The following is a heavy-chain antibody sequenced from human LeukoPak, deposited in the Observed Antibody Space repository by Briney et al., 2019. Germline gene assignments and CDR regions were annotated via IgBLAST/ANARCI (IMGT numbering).Heavy chain of an antibody. CDR1: GFTFSSYS. J-gene: IGHJ4*02. D-gene: IGHD3-9*01. CDR3: ARAVYDILTGYYNYDYFDY. V-gene: IGHV3-21*01. CDR2: ISSSSSYI. Sequence: PGGSLRLSCAASGFTFSSYSMNWVRQAPGKGLEWVSSISSSSSYIYYADSVKGRFTISRDNAKNSLYLQMNSLRAEDTAVYYCARAVYDILTGYYNYDYFDYWGQGTLVTVSS.